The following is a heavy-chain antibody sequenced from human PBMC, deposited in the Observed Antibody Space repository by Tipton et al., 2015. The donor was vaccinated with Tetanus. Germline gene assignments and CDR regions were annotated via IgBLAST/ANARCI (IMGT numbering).Heavy chain of an antibody. Sequence: TLSLTCTVSGGSIASQYWSWIRQPAGKGLEWIGRTYIRGTTTYNPSLKSRVTISVDTSENQMSLRLTSVTAADTAVYYCGKQNGGRWVVDHWGQGTLVTVSS. J-gene: IGHJ4*02. CDR1: GGSIASQY. CDR2: TYIRGTT. V-gene: IGHV4-4*07. CDR3: GKQNGGRWVVDH. D-gene: IGHD4-23*01.